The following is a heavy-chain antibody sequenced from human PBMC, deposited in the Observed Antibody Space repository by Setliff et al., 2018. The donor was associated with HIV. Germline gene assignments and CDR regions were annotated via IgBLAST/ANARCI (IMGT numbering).Heavy chain of an antibody. CDR1: GDTFSNYA. Sequence: VKVSCTASGDTFSNYALSWVRQAPGQGLEWMGGIIPSCGTASYAQKFQGRVTITTDESTSTAYMELSSLRSEDTAVYYCAAPSGWLEFDHAFDIWGQGTMVTVSS. D-gene: IGHD3-22*01. CDR3: AAPSGWLEFDHAFDI. V-gene: IGHV1-69*05. CDR2: IIPSCGTA. J-gene: IGHJ3*02.